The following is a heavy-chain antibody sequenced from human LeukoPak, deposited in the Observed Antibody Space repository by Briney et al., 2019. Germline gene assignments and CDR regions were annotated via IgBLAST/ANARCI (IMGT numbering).Heavy chain of an antibody. D-gene: IGHD5-18*01. J-gene: IGHJ3*02. CDR1: RGSISTYY. CDR3: ARYTAMVAFHAHGFDI. Sequence: SETLSLTCTVSRGSISTYYWNWIRQPPGKGLEWIGYIYYTGTTDYNPSLKSRVTMSVDTSKNQFSLKLRSVTAADTAVYYCARYTAMVAFHAHGFDIWGKGTMVTVS. CDR2: IYYTGTT. V-gene: IGHV4-59*01.